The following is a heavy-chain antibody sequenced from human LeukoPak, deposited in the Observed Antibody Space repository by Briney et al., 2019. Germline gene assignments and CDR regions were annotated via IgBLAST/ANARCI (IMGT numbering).Heavy chain of an antibody. CDR1: GFTFNSYS. D-gene: IGHD3-10*01. J-gene: IGHJ4*02. CDR2: ISSSGSYI. V-gene: IGHV3-21*01. Sequence: GGSLRLSCAASGFTFNSYSMNWVRQAPGKGLEWVSSISSSGSYIYYADSVWGRFTISRDNAKSSLQLQMDSLRAEDTAVYYCARDYYGDYFFDYWGQGTLVTVSS. CDR3: ARDYYGDYFFDY.